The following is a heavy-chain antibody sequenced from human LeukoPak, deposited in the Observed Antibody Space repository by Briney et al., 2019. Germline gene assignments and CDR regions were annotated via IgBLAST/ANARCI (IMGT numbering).Heavy chain of an antibody. CDR1: GFTFSSYV. Sequence: GGSLRLSCAASGFTFSSYVMSWVRQAPGKGLEWVSAITGTSISTYYADSVKGRFTISRDNSKTTLYLQMNSLRAEDTAVYYCAKGGVVPTDYWGQGTLVTVSS. CDR2: ITGTSIST. CDR3: AKGGVVPTDY. V-gene: IGHV3-23*01. J-gene: IGHJ4*02. D-gene: IGHD2-2*01.